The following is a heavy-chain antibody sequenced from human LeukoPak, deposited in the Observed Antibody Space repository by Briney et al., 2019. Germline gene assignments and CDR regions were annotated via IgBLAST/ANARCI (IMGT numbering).Heavy chain of an antibody. Sequence: PGGSLRLSCAASGFTFISSWMNWVRQAPGKGLEWVAGMNYDGSEVYCVDSVKGRFNISRDNAKDSLFLQMDSLRAEDTALYYCARDKGYKTLDYWGQGTLVTVSS. CDR3: ARDKGYKTLDY. J-gene: IGHJ4*02. CDR1: GFTFISSW. CDR2: MNYDGSEV. D-gene: IGHD1-14*01. V-gene: IGHV3-7*01.